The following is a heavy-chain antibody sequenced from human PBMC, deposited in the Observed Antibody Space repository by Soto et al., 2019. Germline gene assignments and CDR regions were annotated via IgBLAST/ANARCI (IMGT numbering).Heavy chain of an antibody. D-gene: IGHD3-22*01. Sequence: QVQLVQSGAEVKKPGSSVKVSCKASGGTFSSYTISWVRQAPGQGLEWMGGIIPIFGTANYAQRFQGRVTLTADESTSTAYMELSSLRSEDTAVYYCARQGESSASYYYGMDVWGQGTTVIVSS. CDR1: GGTFSSYT. CDR2: IIPIFGTA. V-gene: IGHV1-69*12. J-gene: IGHJ6*02. CDR3: ARQGESSASYYYGMDV.